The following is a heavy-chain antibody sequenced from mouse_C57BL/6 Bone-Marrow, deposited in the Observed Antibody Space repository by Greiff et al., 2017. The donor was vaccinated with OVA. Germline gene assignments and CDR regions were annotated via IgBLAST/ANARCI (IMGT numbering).Heavy chain of an antibody. CDR3: ARSKWLDY. V-gene: IGHV1-64*01. J-gene: IGHJ2*01. CDR1: GYTFTSYW. Sequence: QVHVKQPGAELVKPGASVKLSCKASGYTFTSYWMHWVKQRPGQGLEWIGMIHPNSGSTNYNEKFKSKATLTVDKSSSTAYMQLSSLTSEDSAVYYCARSKWLDYWGQGTTLTVSS. D-gene: IGHD1-3*01. CDR2: IHPNSGST.